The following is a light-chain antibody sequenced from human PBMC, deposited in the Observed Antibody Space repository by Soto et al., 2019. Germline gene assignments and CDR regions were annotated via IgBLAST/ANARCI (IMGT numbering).Light chain of an antibody. CDR3: HSRA. J-gene: IGKJ5*01. Sequence: DIQMTQSPSSLSSSVGDIFTITCQSSQDISNYLNWYQQKPGRAPKLLIYDASTLESGVPSRFSGSGSETEFTLTISRLQPDDFATYFCHSRAFGQGTRLEIK. CDR1: QDISNY. V-gene: IGKV1-33*01. CDR2: DAS.